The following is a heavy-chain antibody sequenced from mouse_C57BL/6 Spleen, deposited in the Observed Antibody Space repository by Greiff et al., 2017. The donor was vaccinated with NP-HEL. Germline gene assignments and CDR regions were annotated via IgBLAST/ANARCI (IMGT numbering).Heavy chain of an antibody. J-gene: IGHJ2*01. Sequence: QVQLQQPGAELVRPGTSVKLSCKASGYTFTSYWMHWVKQRPGQGLEWIGVIDPSDSYTNYNQKFKGKATLTVDTSSSTAYMQLSSLTSEDSAVYYCARHYGSSPYYFDYWGQGTTLTVSS. CDR3: ARHYGSSPYYFDY. D-gene: IGHD1-1*01. CDR2: IDPSDSYT. CDR1: GYTFTSYW. V-gene: IGHV1-59*01.